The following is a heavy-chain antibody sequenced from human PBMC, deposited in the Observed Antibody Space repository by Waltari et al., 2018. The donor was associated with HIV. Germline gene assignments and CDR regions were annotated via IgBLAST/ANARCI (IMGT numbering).Heavy chain of an antibody. J-gene: IGHJ2*01. CDR2: FFLRGST. V-gene: IGHV4-39*01. CDR3: ARRGPGIYASNWYFDL. CDR1: GGSISNNAYL. Sequence: QLQESGPEVVKPSETLSLTCSVSGGSISNNAYLWGWIRQPPGRGLEWIGSFFLRGSTYYNPSLSSRTSISRDTSRNQFSLSLSSVTAADTAVYYCARRGPGIYASNWYFDLWGRGSLVTVSS. D-gene: IGHD2-2*01.